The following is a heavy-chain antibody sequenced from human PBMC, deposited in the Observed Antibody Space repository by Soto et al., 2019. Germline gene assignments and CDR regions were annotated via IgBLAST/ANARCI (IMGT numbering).Heavy chain of an antibody. CDR1: GGSFSGYY. V-gene: IGHV4-34*01. Sequence: PSETLSLTCAVYGGSFSGYYWSWIRQPPGKRLEWIGEINHKGSTNYNPSIKSRVTISVDTSKNQFSLKLRSVTAEDKAKYYCRAFFESMVANYWGEETLVTVS. D-gene: IGHD5-12*01. CDR3: RAFFESMVANY. CDR2: INHKGST. J-gene: IGHJ4*02.